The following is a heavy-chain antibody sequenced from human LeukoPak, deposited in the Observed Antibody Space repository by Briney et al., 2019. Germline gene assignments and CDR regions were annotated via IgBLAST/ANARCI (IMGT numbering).Heavy chain of an antibody. CDR2: IYYSGST. V-gene: IGHV4-39*07. D-gene: IGHD2-21*02. Sequence: PSETLSLTCTVSGGSISSSSYYWGWIRQPPGKGLEWIGSIYYSGSTYYNPSLKSRVTISVDTSKNQFSLKLSSVTAADTAVYYCARIYPSLAVTAIRYFDYWGQGVLVTVSS. J-gene: IGHJ4*02. CDR1: GGSISSSSYY. CDR3: ARIYPSLAVTAIRYFDY.